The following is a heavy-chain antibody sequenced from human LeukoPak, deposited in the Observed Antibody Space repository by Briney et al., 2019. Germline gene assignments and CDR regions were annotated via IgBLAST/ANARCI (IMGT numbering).Heavy chain of an antibody. Sequence: EASVKVSCKASGYIFTGYVMHWVRQAPGQGLEWMGWIHTNPGVTRESQKFHGRVTLTRDTSISTAYLELSSLTSDDTAVYYCARDLEGDLGTITDYWGQGSLVSVS. CDR1: GYIFTGYV. CDR3: ARDLEGDLGTITDY. V-gene: IGHV1-2*02. D-gene: IGHD3-10*01. J-gene: IGHJ4*02. CDR2: IHTNPGVT.